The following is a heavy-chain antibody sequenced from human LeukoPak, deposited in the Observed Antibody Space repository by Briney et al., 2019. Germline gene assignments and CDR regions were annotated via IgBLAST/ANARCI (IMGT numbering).Heavy chain of an antibody. J-gene: IGHJ4*02. Sequence: GRSLRLSCAASGFTFSSYGMHWVRQAPGKGLEWVAVISYDGSNKYYADSVKGRFTISRDNSKNTLYLQMNSLRAEDTAVYYCARDLGITMIVFDYWGQGTLVTVSS. V-gene: IGHV3-30*03. CDR2: ISYDGSNK. CDR1: GFTFSSYG. CDR3: ARDLGITMIVFDY. D-gene: IGHD3-22*01.